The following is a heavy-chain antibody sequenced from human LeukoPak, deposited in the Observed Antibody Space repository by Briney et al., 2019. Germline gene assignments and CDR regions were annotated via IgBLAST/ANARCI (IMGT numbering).Heavy chain of an antibody. CDR2: IIPIFGTA. Sequence: SVKVSCKASGGTFSSYAISWVRQAPGQGLEWMGGIIPIFGTANYAQKFQGRVAITADESTSTAYMELSSLRSEDTAVYYCARALRYSTDFDYWGQGTLVTVSS. V-gene: IGHV1-69*13. J-gene: IGHJ4*02. D-gene: IGHD4-11*01. CDR1: GGTFSSYA. CDR3: ARALRYSTDFDY.